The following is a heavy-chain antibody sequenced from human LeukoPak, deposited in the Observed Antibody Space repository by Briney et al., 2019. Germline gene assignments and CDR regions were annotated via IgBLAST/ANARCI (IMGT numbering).Heavy chain of an antibody. CDR1: GFTFSSYW. Sequence: PGGSLRLSCAASGFTFSSYWMSWVRQAPGKGLELVANIKQDGSEKYYVDSVKGRFTISRDNAKTSLYLQMNSLRAEDTAVYYCARDRAIFGVAPSPVRYYYYMDVWGKGTTVTVSS. V-gene: IGHV3-7*01. J-gene: IGHJ6*03. D-gene: IGHD3-3*01. CDR2: IKQDGSEK. CDR3: ARDRAIFGVAPSPVRYYYYMDV.